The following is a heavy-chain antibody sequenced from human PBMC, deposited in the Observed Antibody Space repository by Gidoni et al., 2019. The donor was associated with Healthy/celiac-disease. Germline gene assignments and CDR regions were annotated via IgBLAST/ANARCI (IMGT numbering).Heavy chain of an antibody. Sequence: QEQLQQWGEGLVKPSETLSLTCDVYGGSFSGYYWSWIRQPPGQVLEWLVEINHSGSTHYNPSLKILVTISLDTSTNQFSLKLISVTASDTAVYYCASPRLWGQGTLVTVSS. CDR2: INHSGST. J-gene: IGHJ4*02. V-gene: IGHV4-34*01. CDR3: ASPRL. D-gene: IGHD3-16*01. CDR1: GGSFSGYY.